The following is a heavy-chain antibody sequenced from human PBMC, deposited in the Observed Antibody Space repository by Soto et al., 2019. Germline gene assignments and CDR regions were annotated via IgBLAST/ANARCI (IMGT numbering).Heavy chain of an antibody. CDR3: LRAATVKHDVFSI. J-gene: IGHJ3*02. D-gene: IGHD4-17*01. Sequence: HPGGSLRLSCAASGFTFSSYAMSWVRQAPGKGLEWVSAISGSGGTTYYADSVKGRFTISRDNAKNSLYLQMNSLRAEDTAVYYFLRAATVKHDVFSICGQGSMVPVSS. CDR2: ISGSGGTT. V-gene: IGHV3-23*01. CDR1: GFTFSSYA.